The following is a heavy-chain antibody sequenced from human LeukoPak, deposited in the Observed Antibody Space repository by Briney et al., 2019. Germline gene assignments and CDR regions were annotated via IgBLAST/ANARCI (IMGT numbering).Heavy chain of an antibody. V-gene: IGHV4-4*07. CDR2: IYTSGST. CDR1: GGSISSYY. D-gene: IGHD3-22*01. CDR3: AREQDDSSGYYYFDGYYFDY. J-gene: IGHJ4*02. Sequence: PLETLSLTCTVSGGSISSYYWSWIRQPAGKGLEWIGRIYTSGSTNYNPSLKSRVTMSVDTSKNQFSLKLSSVTAADTAVYYCAREQDDSSGYYYFDGYYFDYWGQGTLVTVSS.